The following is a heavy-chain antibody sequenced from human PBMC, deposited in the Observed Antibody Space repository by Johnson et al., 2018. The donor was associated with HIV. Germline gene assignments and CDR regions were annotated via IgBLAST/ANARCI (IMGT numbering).Heavy chain of an antibody. D-gene: IGHD2-21*02. CDR2: ISFDGSNK. CDR1: GFIFNDYP. J-gene: IGHJ3*02. V-gene: IGHV3-30*04. Sequence: QVQLVESGGGVVQPGRSLRLSCAASGFIFNDYPMYWVRQPPGKGLEWVAVISFDGSNKSYADSVKGRFSISRDNSKNTLYVQMNSRRAEDPAVYYCAREEAYCGGDCESALDSWGQGTKVTVS. CDR3: AREEAYCGGDCESALDS.